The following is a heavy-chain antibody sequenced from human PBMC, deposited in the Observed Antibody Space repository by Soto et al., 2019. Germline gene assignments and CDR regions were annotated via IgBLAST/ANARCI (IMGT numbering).Heavy chain of an antibody. CDR3: AGGGRYCSGGSCPYYYYGMDV. CDR1: GGSISSGDYY. Sequence: PSEPLSLTCTVSGGSISSGDYYWSWIRQPPGKGLEWIGYIYYSGSTYYNPSLKSRVTISVDTSKNQFSLKLSSVTAADTAVYYCAGGGRYCSGGSCPYYYYGMDVWGQGTTVTVSS. D-gene: IGHD2-15*01. V-gene: IGHV4-30-4*01. CDR2: IYYSGST. J-gene: IGHJ6*02.